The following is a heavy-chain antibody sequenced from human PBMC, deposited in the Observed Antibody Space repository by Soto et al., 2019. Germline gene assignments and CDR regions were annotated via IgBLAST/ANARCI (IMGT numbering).Heavy chain of an antibody. Sequence: TGGSLRLSCTTSGFTFGDYALSWVRQAPGKGLEWVGFIRRNAYGGTTDYAASVKGRFTISRDDSKSIAYLQMNSLRTEDTALYYCTSASSLDFVFWGQRTLVTVSS. CDR3: TSASSLDFVF. CDR1: GFTFGDYA. V-gene: IGHV3-49*04. CDR2: IRRNAYGGTT. D-gene: IGHD3-16*01. J-gene: IGHJ4*02.